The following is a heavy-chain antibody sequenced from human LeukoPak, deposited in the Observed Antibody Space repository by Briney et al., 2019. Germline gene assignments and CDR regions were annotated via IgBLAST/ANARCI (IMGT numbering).Heavy chain of an antibody. J-gene: IGHJ1*01. CDR2: INPNSGGT. Sequence: GASVKVSCKASDYTFTSYGISWVRQAPGQGLEWMGWINPNSGGTNYAQKFQGRVTMTRDTSISTAYMELSRLRFDDTAVYSCARSTTPNENEYFEHWGQGTLVTVSS. CDR1: DYTFTSYG. CDR3: ARSTTPNENEYFEH. D-gene: IGHD2/OR15-2a*01. V-gene: IGHV1-2*02.